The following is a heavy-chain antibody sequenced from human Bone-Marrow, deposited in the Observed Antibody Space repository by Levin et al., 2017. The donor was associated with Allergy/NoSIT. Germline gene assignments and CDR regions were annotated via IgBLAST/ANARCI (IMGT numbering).Heavy chain of an antibody. V-gene: IGHV4-59*01. CDR2: VYYSGNS. Sequence: SETLSLTCTVSGGSISTYYLSWIRQPPGKGLEWIGYVYYSGNSNYDPSLKSRATISVDTSKNQFSLNLSPVTAADTAFYYCARVPSYGGYEIYWGQGILVTVSS. CDR3: ARVPSYGGYEIY. CDR1: GGSISTYY. D-gene: IGHD5-12*01. J-gene: IGHJ4*02.